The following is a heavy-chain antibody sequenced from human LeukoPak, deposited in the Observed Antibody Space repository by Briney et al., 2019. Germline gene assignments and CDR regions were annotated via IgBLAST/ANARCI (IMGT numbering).Heavy chain of an antibody. V-gene: IGHV3-30*02. D-gene: IGHD3-3*01. CDR1: GFTFSSYG. Sequence: PGGSLRLSCAASGFTFSSYGMHWVRQAPGKGLEWVAFIRYDGSNKYYADSVKGRFTISRDNSKNTLYLQMNSLRAEDTAVYYCAKDRFGRANYDFWSGYCLDYWGQGTRVTVSS. CDR3: AKDRFGRANYDFWSGYCLDY. CDR2: IRYDGSNK. J-gene: IGHJ4*02.